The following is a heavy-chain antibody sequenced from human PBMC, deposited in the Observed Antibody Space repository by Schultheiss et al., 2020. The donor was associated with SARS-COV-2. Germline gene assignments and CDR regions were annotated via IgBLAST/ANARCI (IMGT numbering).Heavy chain of an antibody. CDR2: ISSSGSTI. CDR1: GFTFSSYE. V-gene: IGHV3-48*03. CDR3: ATISFIQLWLPAYGMDV. J-gene: IGHJ6*02. Sequence: GGSLRLSCAASGFTFSSYEMNWVRQAPGKGLEWVSYISSSGSTIYYADSVKGRFTISRDNAKNSLYLQMNSLRAEVTAVYYCATISFIQLWLPAYGMDVWGQGTTVTVSS. D-gene: IGHD5-18*01.